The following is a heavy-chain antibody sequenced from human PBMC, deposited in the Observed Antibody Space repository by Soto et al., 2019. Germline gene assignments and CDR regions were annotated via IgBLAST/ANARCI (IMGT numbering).Heavy chain of an antibody. CDR3: ASGTIFGNWFDP. V-gene: IGHV4-31*03. CDR2: IYYSGST. CDR1: GGSISSGGYY. D-gene: IGHD3-3*01. Sequence: SETLSLTCTVSGGSISSGGYYWSWIRQHPGKGLEWIGYIYYSGSTYYNPSLKSRVTISVGTSKNQFSLKLSSVTAADTAVYYCASGTIFGNWFDPWGQGTLVTVSS. J-gene: IGHJ5*02.